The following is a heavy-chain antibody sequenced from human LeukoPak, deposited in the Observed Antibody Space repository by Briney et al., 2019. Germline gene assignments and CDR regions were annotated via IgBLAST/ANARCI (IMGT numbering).Heavy chain of an antibody. Sequence: MPSETLPLTCAVYGGSFSGYYWSWIRQPPGKGLEWIGEINHSGSTNYNPSLKSRVTISVDTSKNQFSLMLSSVTAADTAVYYCTRGPSSSGYYIYYYYGLDVWGQGTTVTVSS. CDR3: TRGPSSSGYYIYYYYGLDV. D-gene: IGHD3-22*01. V-gene: IGHV4-34*01. J-gene: IGHJ6*02. CDR2: INHSGST. CDR1: GGSFSGYY.